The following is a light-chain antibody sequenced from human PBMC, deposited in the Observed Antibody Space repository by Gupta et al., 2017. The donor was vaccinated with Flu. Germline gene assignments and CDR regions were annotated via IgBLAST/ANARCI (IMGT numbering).Light chain of an antibody. Sequence: QSVLTQPPSTSGAPGQRVTIPCSGRSSNIGNNPVHWYQQLPGTAPKLLIYSNNQRPSGVPDRFSGSKSDTSASLAISGLQSEDEADYYCSAWDDSLSGHYVFGTGTKVTVL. J-gene: IGLJ1*01. CDR2: SNN. CDR3: SAWDDSLSGHYV. V-gene: IGLV1-44*01. CDR1: SSNIGNNP.